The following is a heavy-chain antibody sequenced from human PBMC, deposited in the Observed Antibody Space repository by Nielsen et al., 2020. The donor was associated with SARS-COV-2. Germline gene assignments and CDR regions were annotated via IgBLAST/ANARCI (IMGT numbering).Heavy chain of an antibody. D-gene: IGHD3-10*01. Sequence: GESLKISCAASGFTFNIYAMAWVRRAPGRGLEWVSGTSASGASTYYVDSVKGRFSISRDNYRNTLYLQMNSLRVEDTAIYFCAKDDVVRGDAYDIWGQGTVVTVSS. CDR2: TSASGAST. J-gene: IGHJ3*02. CDR3: AKDDVVRGDAYDI. V-gene: IGHV3-23*01. CDR1: GFTFNIYA.